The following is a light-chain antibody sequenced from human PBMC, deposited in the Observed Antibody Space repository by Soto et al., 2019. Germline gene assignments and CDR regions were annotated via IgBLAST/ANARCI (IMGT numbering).Light chain of an antibody. CDR3: QQSFVPPRT. CDR2: GAS. Sequence: EVVLTQSPATLSVSPGDRATLSCRASQSVSRNLAWYQQKPGQAPRLLIYGASTRATGVPARFSGSGSATEFTLTIDSLQPEDFATYYCQQSFVPPRTFGQGTKVEIK. J-gene: IGKJ1*01. CDR1: QSVSRN. V-gene: IGKV3-15*01.